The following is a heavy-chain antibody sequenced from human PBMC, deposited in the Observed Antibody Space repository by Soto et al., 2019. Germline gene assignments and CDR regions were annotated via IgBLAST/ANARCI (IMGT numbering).Heavy chain of an antibody. CDR2: IIPIFGTA. CDR1: GGTFSSYA. CDR3: ARSPGRDGYNLVDY. V-gene: IGHV1-69*13. Sequence: SVKVSCKASGGTFSSYAISWVRQAPGQGLEWMGGIIPIFGTANYAQKFQGRVTITADESTSTAYMELSSLRSEDTAVYYCARSPGRDGYNLVDYWGQGTLVTVSS. D-gene: IGHD5-12*01. J-gene: IGHJ4*02.